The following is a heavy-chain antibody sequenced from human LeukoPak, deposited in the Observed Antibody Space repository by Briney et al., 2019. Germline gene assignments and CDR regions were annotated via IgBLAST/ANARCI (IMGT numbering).Heavy chain of an antibody. D-gene: IGHD6-13*01. V-gene: IGHV1-69*06. CDR3: AIGGSSRYYYDMDV. J-gene: IGHJ6*03. Sequence: SVKVSCKASGGTFSSYAISWVRQAPGQGLEWMGGIIPIFGTANYAQKFQGRVTITADKSTSTAYMELSSLRSEDTAVYYCAIGGSSRYYYDMDVWGKGTTVTISS. CDR2: IIPIFGTA. CDR1: GGTFSSYA.